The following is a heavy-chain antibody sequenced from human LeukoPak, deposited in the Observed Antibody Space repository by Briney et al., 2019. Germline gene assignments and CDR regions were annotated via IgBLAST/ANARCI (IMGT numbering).Heavy chain of an antibody. V-gene: IGHV1-24*01. CDR1: GYTFTGYY. Sequence: ASVKVSCKASGYTFTGYYMHWVRQAPGKGLEWMGGFDPEDGETIYAQKFQGRVTMTEDTSTDTAYMELSSLRSEDTAVYYCATAILMDYFDYWGQGTLVTVSS. CDR3: ATAILMDYFDY. J-gene: IGHJ4*02. CDR2: FDPEDGET.